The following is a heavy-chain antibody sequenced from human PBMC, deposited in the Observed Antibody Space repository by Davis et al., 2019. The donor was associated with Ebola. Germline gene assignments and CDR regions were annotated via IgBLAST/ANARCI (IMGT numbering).Heavy chain of an antibody. CDR2: TYYSGST. Sequence: MPSETLSLTCTVSGGSVSSGSYYWSWIRQPPGKGLEWLGYTYYSGSTNYNPSLKSRVTISVDTSKNQFSLKLSSVTAADTAVYYCARLWGIAAPFDSWGQGTLVTVSS. V-gene: IGHV4-61*01. D-gene: IGHD6-13*01. J-gene: IGHJ4*02. CDR3: ARLWGIAAPFDS. CDR1: GGSVSSGSYY.